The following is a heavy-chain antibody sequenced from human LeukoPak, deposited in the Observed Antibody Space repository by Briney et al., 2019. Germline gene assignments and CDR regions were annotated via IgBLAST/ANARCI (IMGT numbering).Heavy chain of an antibody. CDR3: ARHSAGTTYDY. Sequence: SETLSLTCTVSGGSISSSSYYWGWIRQPPGKGLEWIGSLYYSGSTYYNPSLKSRVTMSVDTSKNQFSLKLRSVTAADTAVYYCARHSAGTTYDYWGQGTLVTVSS. V-gene: IGHV4-39*01. J-gene: IGHJ4*02. CDR1: GGSISSSSYY. CDR2: LYYSGST. D-gene: IGHD1-7*01.